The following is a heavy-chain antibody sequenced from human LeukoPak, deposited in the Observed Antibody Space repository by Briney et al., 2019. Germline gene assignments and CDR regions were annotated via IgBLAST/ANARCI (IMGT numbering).Heavy chain of an antibody. J-gene: IGHJ4*02. CDR1: SASISSTVSSSSYY. D-gene: IGHD1-26*01. Sequence: SETLSLTCTVSSASISSTVSSSSYYWGWIRQPPGKGLERIGIIYYSGNTYYSPSLKSRVTISVDTSKNQFSLKLSSVTAADTAVYYCASLVGARNYWGQGTLVTVSS. CDR3: ASLVGARNY. V-gene: IGHV4-39*07. CDR2: IYYSGNT.